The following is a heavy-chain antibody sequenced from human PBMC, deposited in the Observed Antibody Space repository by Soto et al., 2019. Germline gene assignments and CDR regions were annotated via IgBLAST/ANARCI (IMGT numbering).Heavy chain of an antibody. Sequence: QVQLVESGGGLVKPGGSLRLSCAASGFTFSDYYMSWIRQAPGKGLEWVSYISSSSSYTNYADSVKGRFTISRANAKNSLYLQMHSLRAEYTAVYYCARVIFYGIPNWYFDLWGRGTLVTVSS. CDR3: ARVIFYGIPNWYFDL. CDR2: ISSSSSYT. J-gene: IGHJ2*01. D-gene: IGHD3-9*01. CDR1: GFTFSDYY. V-gene: IGHV3-11*05.